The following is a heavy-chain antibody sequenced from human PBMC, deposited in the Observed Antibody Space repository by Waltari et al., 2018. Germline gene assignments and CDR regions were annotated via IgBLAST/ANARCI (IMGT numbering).Heavy chain of an antibody. CDR3: ARGSTVQVYYYYYMDV. J-gene: IGHJ6*03. CDR2: INHSGST. Sequence: QVQLQQWGAGLLKPSETLSLTCAVYGGSFSGYYWSWIRQPQGKGLEWIGEINHSGSTNYNPSLKSRVTISVDTSKNQFSLKLSSVTAADTAVYYCARGSTVQVYYYYYMDVWGKGTTVTVSS. D-gene: IGHD3-10*01. V-gene: IGHV4-34*01. CDR1: GGSFSGYY.